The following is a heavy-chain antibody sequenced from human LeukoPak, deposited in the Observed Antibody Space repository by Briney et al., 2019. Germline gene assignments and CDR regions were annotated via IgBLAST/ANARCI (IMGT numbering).Heavy chain of an antibody. CDR2: INPNSGDT. CDR1: GYTFTGYY. V-gene: IGHV1-2*02. J-gene: IGHJ4*02. D-gene: IGHD5-12*01. CDR3: ARDSGLGYSGYDLAW. Sequence: GASVKVACKASGYTFTGYYMSWVRQAPGQGLEWMGWINPNSGDTNYAQKFQGRVTMTRETSIRTAYMELSRLRSDDTAVYYCARDSGLGYSGYDLAWWGEGTLVTVSS.